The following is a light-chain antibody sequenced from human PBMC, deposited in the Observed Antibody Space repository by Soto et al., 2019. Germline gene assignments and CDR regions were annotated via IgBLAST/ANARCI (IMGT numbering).Light chain of an antibody. CDR3: MQALQTPLT. V-gene: IGKV2-28*01. Sequence: DIVMTQSPLSLPVTPGEPASISCRSSQSLLHSNGYNYLDWYLQKPGQSPQLLIYLGSNRSSGVPDRVSGSGSGKDFTLKISRVEAEDVGVYYCMQALQTPLTFGGGTKVEIK. CDR2: LGS. CDR1: QSLLHSNGYNY. J-gene: IGKJ4*01.